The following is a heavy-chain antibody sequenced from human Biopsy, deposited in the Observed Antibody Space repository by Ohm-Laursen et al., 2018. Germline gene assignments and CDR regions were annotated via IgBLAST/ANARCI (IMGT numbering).Heavy chain of an antibody. CDR3: AIDGNDFLTDYRKIDQ. CDR2: INPKSGGT. CDR1: GCTFTGYY. V-gene: IGHV1-2*02. D-gene: IGHD3-9*01. J-gene: IGHJ4*02. Sequence: ASVKVSCKASGCTFTGYYLHWVRQAPGQGLERMGWINPKSGGTHYLEKFRGRVTMTRDTSISTAYMEVSSLRSDDTAVYYCAIDGNDFLTDYRKIDQWGQGTLVTVSS.